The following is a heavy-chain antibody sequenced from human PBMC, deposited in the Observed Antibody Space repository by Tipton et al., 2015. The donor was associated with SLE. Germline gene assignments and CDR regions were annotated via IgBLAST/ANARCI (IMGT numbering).Heavy chain of an antibody. Sequence: VQLVQSGRGLVQPGGSLRLSCAASEFTFSNYEMNWVRQAPGKGLEWVSYISSSGGHIYYVDSVKGRFTISRDNAKKSLFLQMNSLRAEDTAVYYCARGPALDSTGYYMDVWGEGTTVTVSS. CDR1: EFTFSNYE. J-gene: IGHJ6*03. CDR3: ARGPALDSTGYYMDV. V-gene: IGHV3-48*03. CDR2: ISSSGGHI. D-gene: IGHD2-8*02.